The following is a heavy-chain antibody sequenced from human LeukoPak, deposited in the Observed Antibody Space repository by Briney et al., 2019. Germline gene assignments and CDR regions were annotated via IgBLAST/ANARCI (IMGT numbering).Heavy chain of an antibody. D-gene: IGHD3-10*01. CDR2: IYPGDSDT. J-gene: IGHJ3*02. CDR3: ARTPSLLDAFDI. CDR1: GYSFTSYW. V-gene: IGHV5-51*01. Sequence: GESLKISCKGSGYSFTSYWIGWARQLPGKGLDWMGIIYPGDSDTRYSPSFQGQVTISADKSISTAYLQWSSLKASDTAMYYCARTPSLLDAFDIWGQGTMVTVSS.